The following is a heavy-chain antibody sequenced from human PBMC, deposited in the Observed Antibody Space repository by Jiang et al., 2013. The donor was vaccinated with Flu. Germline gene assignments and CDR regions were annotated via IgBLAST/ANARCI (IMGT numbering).Heavy chain of an antibody. CDR2: IIPILGMA. J-gene: IGHJ3*02. D-gene: IGHD3-10*01. CDR3: ARGAGYYYGSGDI. CDR1: GGTFSSYA. Sequence: SGAEVKKPGSSVKVSCKASGGTFSSYAISWVRQAPGQGLEWMGRIIPILGMANYAQKFQGRVTITADKSTSTAYMELSSLRSEDTAVYYCARGAGYYYGSGDIWGQGTMVTVSS. V-gene: IGHV1-69*04.